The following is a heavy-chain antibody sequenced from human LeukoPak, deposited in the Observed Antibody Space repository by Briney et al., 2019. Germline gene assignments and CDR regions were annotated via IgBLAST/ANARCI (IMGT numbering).Heavy chain of an antibody. Sequence: SETLSLTCTVSGGSISSYYWSWIRQPPGKGREWIGYIYYSGSTNDNPSLNSRVTISVDTSKNQFSLKLSSVTAADTAMYYCARGEWDLLFDYWGQGTLVTVSS. CDR1: GGSISSYY. CDR3: ARGEWDLLFDY. D-gene: IGHD1-26*01. V-gene: IGHV4-59*01. CDR2: IYYSGST. J-gene: IGHJ4*02.